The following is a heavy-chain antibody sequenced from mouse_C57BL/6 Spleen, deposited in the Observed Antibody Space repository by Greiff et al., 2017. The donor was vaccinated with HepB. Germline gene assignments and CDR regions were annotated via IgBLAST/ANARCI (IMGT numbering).Heavy chain of an antibody. CDR1: GYAFSSYW. CDR3: ARSPIEKDYAIDY. V-gene: IGHV1-80*01. CDR2: IYPGDGDT. Sequence: VQLQQSGAELVKPGASVKISCKASGYAFSSYWMNWVKQRPGKGLEWIGQIYPGDGDTNYNGKFKGKATLTADKSSSTAYMQLSSLTSEDSAVYFCARSPIEKDYAIDYWGQGTSVTVSS. J-gene: IGHJ4*01. D-gene: IGHD6-5*01.